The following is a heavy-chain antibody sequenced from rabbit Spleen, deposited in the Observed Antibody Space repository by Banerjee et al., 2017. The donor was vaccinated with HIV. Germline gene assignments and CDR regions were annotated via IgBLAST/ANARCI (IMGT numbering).Heavy chain of an antibody. Sequence: QQQLEESGGGLVQPEGSLTLSCKASGFDFSRFGVSWVRQAPGKGLEWIGYVDPVFGATYYANSVKGRFTISRDNAQNTVFLQMTSLTAADTATYFCVRELVYYFNLWGPGTLVTVS. V-gene: IGHV1S47*01. CDR1: GFDFSRFG. CDR3: VRELVYYFNL. J-gene: IGHJ4*01. CDR2: VDPVFGAT. D-gene: IGHD1-1*01.